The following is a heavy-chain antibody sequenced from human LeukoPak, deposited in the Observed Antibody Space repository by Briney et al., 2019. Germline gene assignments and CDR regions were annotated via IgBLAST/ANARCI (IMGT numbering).Heavy chain of an antibody. V-gene: IGHV3-21*01. J-gene: IGHJ4*02. CDR1: GFIFSNHS. Sequence: PGGSLRLSCVISGFIFSNHSMNWVRQAPGRGLEWVSSISSRGSYRFYADSVKGRFTISRDNAKNSLYLQMSSLRAEDTAVYYCARLSGNFGSYYFDYWGQGTLVTVSS. CDR3: ARLSGNFGSYYFDY. D-gene: IGHD1-26*01. CDR2: ISSRGSYR.